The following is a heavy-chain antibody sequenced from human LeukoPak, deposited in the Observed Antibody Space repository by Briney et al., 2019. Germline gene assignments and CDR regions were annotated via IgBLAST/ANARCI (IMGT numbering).Heavy chain of an antibody. V-gene: IGHV1-8*02. D-gene: IGHD3-10*01. CDR2: MNPNSGNT. J-gene: IGHJ4*02. CDR3: ARGPHYGSGSYYDY. Sequence: RASVKVSCKASGYTFTGYYMHWVRQAPGQGLEWMGWMNPNSGNTGYAQKFQGRVTMTTDTSTSTAYMELRSLRSDDTAVYYCARGPHYGSGSYYDYWGQGTLVTVSS. CDR1: GYTFTGYY.